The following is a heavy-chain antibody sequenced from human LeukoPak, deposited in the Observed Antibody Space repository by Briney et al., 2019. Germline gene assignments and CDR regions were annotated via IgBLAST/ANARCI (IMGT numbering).Heavy chain of an antibody. CDR3: ASAGVYDFWSGTLKGAFDP. Sequence: GGSLRLSCAASGFTFSDYYMSWIRQAPGKGLEWVSYISSSGSTIYYADSVKGRFTISRDNAKNSLYLQMNSLRAEDTAVYCCASAGVYDFWSGTLKGAFDPWGQGTLVTVFS. D-gene: IGHD3-3*01. CDR2: ISSSGSTI. CDR1: GFTFSDYY. J-gene: IGHJ5*02. V-gene: IGHV3-11*04.